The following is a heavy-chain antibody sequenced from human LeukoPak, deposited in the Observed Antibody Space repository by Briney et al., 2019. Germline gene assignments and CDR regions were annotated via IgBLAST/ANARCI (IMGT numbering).Heavy chain of an antibody. V-gene: IGHV4-59*02. D-gene: IGHD1-14*01. CDR2: FYYSGST. CDR3: ASVPRTTGYFDS. Sequence: TQSLPCPLSSRSVNSYYRRSVRQPAGNGLGRILYFYYSGSTSYNFSLKSRVTISVDTSKNQFSLKLSSVTAADTAVYYCASVPRTTGYFDSWGQGTLVTVFS. CDR1: SRSVNSYY. J-gene: IGHJ4*02.